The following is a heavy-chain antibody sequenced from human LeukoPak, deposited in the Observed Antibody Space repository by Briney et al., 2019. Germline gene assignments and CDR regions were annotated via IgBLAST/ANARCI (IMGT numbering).Heavy chain of an antibody. CDR1: GYTFTGYY. CDR3: ARPLCGTRHNWFDP. CDR2: IIPNSGGA. D-gene: IGHD2-8*01. Sequence: ASVKVSCKASGYTFTGYYMSWVRQAPGQGLEWMGWIIPNSGGANYAQKFQGRVTMTRDTSISTAYMELSRLRSDDTAVYYCARPLCGTRHNWFDPWGQGTLGNGSS. V-gene: IGHV1-2*02. J-gene: IGHJ5*02.